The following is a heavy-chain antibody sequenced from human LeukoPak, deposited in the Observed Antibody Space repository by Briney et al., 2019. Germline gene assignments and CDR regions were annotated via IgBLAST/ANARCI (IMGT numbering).Heavy chain of an antibody. V-gene: IGHV4-61*02. J-gene: IGHJ4*02. CDR2: IYTSGSP. D-gene: IGHD6-19*01. CDR3: ARDVAVAGTDY. Sequence: SQTLSLTCTVPGGSISIGSYYWSWIRQPAGKGLEGIGRIYTSGSPNYNPSLKSRVTISVDTSKNQFSLKLSSVTAADTAVYYCARDVAVAGTDYWGQGTLVTVSS. CDR1: GGSISIGSYY.